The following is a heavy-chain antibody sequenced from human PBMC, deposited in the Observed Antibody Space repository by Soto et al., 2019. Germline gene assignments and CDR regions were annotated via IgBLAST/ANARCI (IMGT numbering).Heavy chain of an antibody. CDR1: GYTFTSYA. Sequence: ASVKVSCKASGYTFTSYAMHWVRQAPGQRLEWMGWINAGNGNTKYSQKFQGRVTMTRDTSASTAYMELSSLRSEDTAVYYCARVWGLWGSGSYYNPTPMDVWGKGTTVTVSS. CDR3: ARVWGLWGSGSYYNPTPMDV. J-gene: IGHJ6*03. CDR2: INAGNGNT. D-gene: IGHD3-10*01. V-gene: IGHV1-3*01.